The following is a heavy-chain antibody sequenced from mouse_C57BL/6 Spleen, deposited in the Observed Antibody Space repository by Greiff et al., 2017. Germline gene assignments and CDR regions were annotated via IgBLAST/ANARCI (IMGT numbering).Heavy chain of an antibody. CDR1: GYTFTDYY. V-gene: IGHV1-26*01. Sequence: VQLQQSGPELVKPGASVKISCKASGYTFTDYYMNWVKQSHGKSLEWIGDINPNNGGTSYNQKFKGKATLTVDRSSSTAYMELRSLTSEDSAVYYCARRDYGSSSYYFDYWGQGTTLTVSS. CDR3: ARRDYGSSSYYFDY. J-gene: IGHJ2*01. D-gene: IGHD1-1*01. CDR2: INPNNGGT.